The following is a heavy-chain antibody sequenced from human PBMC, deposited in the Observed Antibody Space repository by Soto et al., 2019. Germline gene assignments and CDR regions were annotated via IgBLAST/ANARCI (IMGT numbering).Heavy chain of an antibody. D-gene: IGHD2-15*01. CDR3: ARTYCSCGSCYGYYYYYYYGMDV. V-gene: IGHV3-21*01. J-gene: IGHJ6*02. Sequence: GESLKISCAASGFTFSSYSMNWVRQAPGKGLEWVSSISSSSYIYYADSVKGRFTITRDNAKKSLYLQMNSLRVEDTAVYYCARTYCSCGSCYGYYYYYYYGMDVWGQGTTVTVSS. CDR2: ISSSSYI. CDR1: GFTFSSYS.